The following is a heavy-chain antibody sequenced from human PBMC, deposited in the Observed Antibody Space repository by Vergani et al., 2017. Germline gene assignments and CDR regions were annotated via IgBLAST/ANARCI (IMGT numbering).Heavy chain of an antibody. V-gene: IGHV3-30*18. CDR3: AKDPGMVDAMGYFDY. D-gene: IGHD2-8*01. CDR2: ISYDGSNK. J-gene: IGHJ4*02. Sequence: QVQLVESGGGVVQPGRYLRLSCAASGFTFSSYGMHWVRQAPGKGLEWVAVISYDGSNKYYADSVKGRFTISRDNSKNTLYLQMNSLRAEDTAVYYCAKDPGMVDAMGYFDYWGQGTLVTVSS. CDR1: GFTFSSYG.